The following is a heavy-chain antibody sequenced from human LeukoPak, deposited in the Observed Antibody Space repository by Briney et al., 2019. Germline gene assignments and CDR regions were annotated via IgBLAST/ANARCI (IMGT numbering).Heavy chain of an antibody. J-gene: IGHJ5*02. CDR1: GGSISSGGYC. V-gene: IGHV4-31*03. D-gene: IGHD3-10*01. CDR3: ARDQRFGNYNWFDP. CDR2: IYYSGST. Sequence: SETLSLTCTVSGGSISSGGYCWSWIRQHPGKGLEWIGYIYYSGSTYYNPSLKSRVTISVDTSKNQFSLKLSSVTAADTAVYYCARDQRFGNYNWFDPWGQGTLVTVSS.